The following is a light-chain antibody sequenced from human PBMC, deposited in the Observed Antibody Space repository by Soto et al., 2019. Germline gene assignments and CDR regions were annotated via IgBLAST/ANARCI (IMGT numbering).Light chain of an antibody. CDR3: NSYREDHHRIYV. Sequence: QSVLTQPASVSGSPGQSITISCTGTHSDIGNYNYVSWYQHLPGKAPKLMIYDVGSRPSGVYSRFSGSKSSNPASLAISALQAEDEADYYCNSYREDHHRIYVFGPGTKLTVL. V-gene: IGLV2-14*03. CDR1: HSDIGNYNY. J-gene: IGLJ1*01. CDR2: DVG.